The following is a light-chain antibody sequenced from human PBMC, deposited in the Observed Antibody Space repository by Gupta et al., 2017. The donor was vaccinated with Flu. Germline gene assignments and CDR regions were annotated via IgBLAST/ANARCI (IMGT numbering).Light chain of an antibody. CDR1: SGNIATNY. V-gene: IGLV6-57*01. CDR2: EDN. J-gene: IGLJ2*01. CDR3: QSDDSGNRDVV. Sequence: NFLLIQPHSVSESPGKTVTISCTRSSGNIATNYVQWYQQRPGSSPTTVIYEDNQRPSEVPDRFSGSIDSSSNSASLTISGLKTEDEADYFCQSDDSGNRDVVFGGGTKLTVL.